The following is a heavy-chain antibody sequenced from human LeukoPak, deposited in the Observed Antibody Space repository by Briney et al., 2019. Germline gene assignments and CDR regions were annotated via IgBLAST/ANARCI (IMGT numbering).Heavy chain of an antibody. Sequence: PSETLSLTCTVFGGSFNFYYWSWIRQSPGKGLEWIGEVTHSGSTNYTPSLRSRVTMSANTAKNQFSLKLTSVTAADTAVYYCARVDSYYDSSGSLVNDYYYYGMDVRGQGTTVTVSS. J-gene: IGHJ6*02. CDR3: ARVDSYYDSSGSLVNDYYYYGMDV. V-gene: IGHV4-34*01. CDR1: GGSFNFYY. CDR2: VTHSGST. D-gene: IGHD3-22*01.